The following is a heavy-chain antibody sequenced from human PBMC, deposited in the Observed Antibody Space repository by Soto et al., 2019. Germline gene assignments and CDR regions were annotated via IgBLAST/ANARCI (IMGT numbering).Heavy chain of an antibody. CDR1: GASIRSTDYY. Sequence: KPSETLSLTCTVSGASIRSTDYYWSWIRQAPGKGLEWIGYVYYTGSTYYNPSLMSRLTISVDTSKNQFSLKLTSVTAAETAVYYCVRTAREGAVAPHWFDRWGQGTQVTV. J-gene: IGHJ5*02. D-gene: IGHD2-21*02. CDR3: VRTAREGAVAPHWFDR. CDR2: VYYTGST. V-gene: IGHV4-30-4*01.